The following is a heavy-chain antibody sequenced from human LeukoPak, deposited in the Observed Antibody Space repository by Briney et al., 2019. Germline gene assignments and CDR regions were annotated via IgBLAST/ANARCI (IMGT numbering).Heavy chain of an antibody. CDR1: RGTFSSYA. CDR3: ARGGIQEYYLDY. J-gene: IGHJ4*02. CDR2: IIPIFGAA. V-gene: IGHV1-69*06. Sequence: ASVKVSCKASRGTFSSYAISWVRQAPGQGLEWMGRIIPIFGAANYAQKFQGRVTITADKSTSTAYMELSSLRSEDTAVYYCARGGIQEYYLDYWGQGTLVTVSS. D-gene: IGHD3-16*01.